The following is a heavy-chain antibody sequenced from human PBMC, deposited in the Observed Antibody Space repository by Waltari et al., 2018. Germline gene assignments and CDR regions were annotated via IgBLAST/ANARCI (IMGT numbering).Heavy chain of an antibody. D-gene: IGHD2-2*01. CDR1: GGSISSSSYY. CDR3: AILGYCSSTSCYYGTDNWFDP. CDR2: IYYSGST. Sequence: QLQLQESGPGLVKPSETLSLTCTVSGGSISSSSYYWAWIRQPPGKGLEWIGSIYYSGSTYYNPSLKSRVTISVDTSKNQFSLKLSSVTAADTAVYYCAILGYCSSTSCYYGTDNWFDPWGQGTLVTVSS. J-gene: IGHJ5*02. V-gene: IGHV4-39*01.